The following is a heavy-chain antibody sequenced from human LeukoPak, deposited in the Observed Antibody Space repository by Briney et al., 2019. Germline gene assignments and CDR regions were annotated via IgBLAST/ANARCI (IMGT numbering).Heavy chain of an antibody. D-gene: IGHD6-13*01. J-gene: IGHJ6*02. CDR2: INPNSGGT. Sequence: ASVKVSCKASGYTFTGYYMHWVRQAPGQGLEWMGWINPNSGGTNYAQKFQGRVTMTRDTSISTAYMELSRLRSDDTAVYYRARDLSSSWYTYYGMDVWGQGTTVTVSS. CDR1: GYTFTGYY. CDR3: ARDLSSSWYTYYGMDV. V-gene: IGHV1-2*02.